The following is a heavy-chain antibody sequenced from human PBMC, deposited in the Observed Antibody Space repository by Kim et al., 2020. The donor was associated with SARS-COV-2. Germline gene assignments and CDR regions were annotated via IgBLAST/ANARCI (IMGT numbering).Heavy chain of an antibody. D-gene: IGHD5-18*01. CDR3: ASHSGYSYGYYAFDI. CDR1: GFTVSSNY. CDR2: IYSGGST. V-gene: IGHV3-53*01. Sequence: GGSLRLSCAASGFTVSSNYMSWVRQAPGKGLEWVSVIYSGGSTYYADSVKGRFTISRDNSKNTLYLQMNSLRAEDTAVYYCASHSGYSYGYYAFDIWGQGTMVTVSS. J-gene: IGHJ3*02.